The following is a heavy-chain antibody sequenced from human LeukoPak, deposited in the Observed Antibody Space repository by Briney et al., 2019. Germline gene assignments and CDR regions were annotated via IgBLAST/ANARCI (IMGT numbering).Heavy chain of an antibody. V-gene: IGHV3-43*01. CDR2: ISWDGGST. Sequence: GGSLRLSCAASGFTFDDYTMHWVRQAPGKGLGWVSLISWDGGSTYYADSVKGRFTISRDNSKNYLYLQMNSLRTEETALYYCAKDIGDGYNYGIDYWGQGTLVTVSS. CDR3: AKDIGDGYNYGIDY. CDR1: GFTFDDYT. J-gene: IGHJ4*02. D-gene: IGHD5-24*01.